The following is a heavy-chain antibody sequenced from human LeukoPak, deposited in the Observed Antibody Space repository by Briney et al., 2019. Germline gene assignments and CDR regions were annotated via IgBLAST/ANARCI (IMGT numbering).Heavy chain of an antibody. D-gene: IGHD3-22*01. CDR2: ISYGGSEK. J-gene: IGHJ4*02. V-gene: IGHV3-30-3*01. Sequence: GGSLRLSCTASGFTFSSYAMHWVRQAPGKGLEWVAVISYGGSEKYYADSVKGRFTISRDNSKNTLSLQMNSLRIEDTAVYYCARGRGDSSGYYYKADYWGQGTLVTVSS. CDR1: GFTFSSYA. CDR3: ARGRGDSSGYYYKADY.